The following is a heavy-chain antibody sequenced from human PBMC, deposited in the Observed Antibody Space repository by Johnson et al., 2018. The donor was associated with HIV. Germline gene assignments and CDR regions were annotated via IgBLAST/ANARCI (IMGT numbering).Heavy chain of an antibody. J-gene: IGHJ3*02. Sequence: QVQLVESGGGSEQPGRSLRLSCAASGFTFSSYGMHWVRQAPGKGLEWVAVISFDGNLKKYADSVKGRFTISRDNSKNTLYLQMTSLRAEDTALYYCTKEALYYYDSSGYRHLGGGHAFDIWGQGTMVTVSS. V-gene: IGHV3-30*18. CDR1: GFTFSSYG. CDR3: TKEALYYYDSSGYRHLGGGHAFDI. CDR2: ISFDGNLK. D-gene: IGHD3-22*01.